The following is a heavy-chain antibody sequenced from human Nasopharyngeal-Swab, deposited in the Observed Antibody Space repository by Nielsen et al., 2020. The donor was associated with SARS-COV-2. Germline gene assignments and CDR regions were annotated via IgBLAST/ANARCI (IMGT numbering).Heavy chain of an antibody. CDR1: GASIASSY. CDR2: IYYSGTT. J-gene: IGHJ2*01. D-gene: IGHD3-3*01. V-gene: IGHV4-59*01. CDR3: ARRLTLESFWYFDL. Sequence: SETLSLTCTVSGASIASSYWSWIRQPPGKGLDWIGYIYYSGTTNYNPSLKSRVTISVDTSKNQFSLKLSSVTAADTAMYYCARRLTLESFWYFDLWGRGTLVTVSS.